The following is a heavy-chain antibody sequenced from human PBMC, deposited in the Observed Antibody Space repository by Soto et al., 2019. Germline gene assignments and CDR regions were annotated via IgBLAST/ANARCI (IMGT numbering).Heavy chain of an antibody. CDR3: VELGLEYYYSGMDV. CDR2: ISYDGSNK. J-gene: IGHJ6*02. Sequence: GVPLRLARSTSGFTFNSYAIHWARPAPGKGLEWVAVISYDGSNKYYADSVKGRFTISRDNSKNTLYLQMNSLRAEDTAVYYCVELGLEYYYSGMDVWGLGDTVTVSS. CDR1: GFTFNSYA. V-gene: IGHV3-30-3*01. D-gene: IGHD5-18*01.